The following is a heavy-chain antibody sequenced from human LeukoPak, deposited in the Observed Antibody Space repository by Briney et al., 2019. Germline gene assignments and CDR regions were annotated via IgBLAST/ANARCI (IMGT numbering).Heavy chain of an antibody. CDR3: ARVLRDLGYCSSTSCPLDY. D-gene: IGHD2-2*01. V-gene: IGHV3-48*04. CDR2: ISSSSTI. J-gene: IGHJ4*02. Sequence: GGSLRLSCAASGFTFSSYSMNWVRQAPGKGLEWVSYISSSSTIYYADSVKGRFTISRDNAKNSLYLQMNSLRAEDTAVYYCARVLRDLGYCSSTSCPLDYWGQGTLVTVSS. CDR1: GFTFSSYS.